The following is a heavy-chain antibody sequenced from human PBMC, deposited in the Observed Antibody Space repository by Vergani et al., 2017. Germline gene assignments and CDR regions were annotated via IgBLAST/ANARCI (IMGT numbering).Heavy chain of an antibody. CDR3: ARGHSSSWFDY. CDR1: GYTFTNYP. V-gene: IGHV1-3*01. D-gene: IGHD6-13*01. J-gene: IGHJ4*02. Sequence: QVQLVQSGAEVKKPGASVKVSCKASGYTFTNYPMHWVRQAPGQSLEWMGWINAGTGNTKYSQRFQARVTITADKSTSTAYMELSSLRSEDTAVYFCARGHSSSWFDYWGQGTLVTVSS. CDR2: INAGTGNT.